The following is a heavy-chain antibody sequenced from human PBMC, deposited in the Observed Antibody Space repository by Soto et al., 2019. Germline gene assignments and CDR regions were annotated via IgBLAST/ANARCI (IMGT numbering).Heavy chain of an antibody. D-gene: IGHD4-17*01. CDR2: ISSSSSYI. Sequence: EVQLVESGGGLVKPGGSLRLSCAASGFTFSSYSMNWVRQAPGKGLEWVSSISSSSSYIYYADSVKRRFTISRDNAKNSLYLQMNSLRAVDTAVYYCPRGYGDYYYLDYWGQGTLLTVSS. V-gene: IGHV3-21*01. CDR1: GFTFSSYS. CDR3: PRGYGDYYYLDY. J-gene: IGHJ4*02.